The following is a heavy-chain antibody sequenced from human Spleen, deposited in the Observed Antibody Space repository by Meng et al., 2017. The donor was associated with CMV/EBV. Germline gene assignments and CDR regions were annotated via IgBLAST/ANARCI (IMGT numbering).Heavy chain of an antibody. J-gene: IGHJ4*02. CDR3: ARGFGDSRGYNEDY. CDR2: IYYSGST. CDR1: GGSISSSSYY. Sequence: QLQLQGSGPGLVKPSEPLSLTCTVSGGSISSSSYYWGWIRQPPGKGLEWIGSIYYSGSTYYNPSLKSRVTISVDTSKNQFSLKLSSVTAADTAVYYCARGFGDSRGYNEDYWGQGTLVTVSS. D-gene: IGHD3-10*01. V-gene: IGHV4-39*07.